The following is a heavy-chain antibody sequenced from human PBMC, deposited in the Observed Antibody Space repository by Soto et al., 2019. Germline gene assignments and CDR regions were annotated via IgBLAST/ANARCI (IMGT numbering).Heavy chain of an antibody. D-gene: IGHD2-2*01. CDR1: GGTFSSYG. J-gene: IGHJ5*01. CDR2: IIPIFGTA. CDR3: VRGPPYTNYAFAWFDS. Sequence: SVKVSCKASGGTFSSYGINWVRQAPGQGLEWMGGIIPIFGTAKYPQKFKGRVTITADESTSTVYMDLSSLSSEDTAVYYCVRGPPYTNYAFAWFDSWGQGTQVTVSS. V-gene: IGHV1-69*13.